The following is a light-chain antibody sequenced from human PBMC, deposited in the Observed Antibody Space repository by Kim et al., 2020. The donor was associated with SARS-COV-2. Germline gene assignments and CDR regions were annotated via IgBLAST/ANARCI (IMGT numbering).Light chain of an antibody. V-gene: IGKV3-20*01. Sequence: PGERAPPACRARPSVASRYLAWYQLKPGQAPRLLIFGASSWAAGVPDRFTGSGSGTDFTLTISSLEPEDFAMYYCQQYGTLPYTFGQGTKVDIK. CDR1: PSVASRY. CDR2: GAS. J-gene: IGKJ2*01. CDR3: QQYGTLPYT.